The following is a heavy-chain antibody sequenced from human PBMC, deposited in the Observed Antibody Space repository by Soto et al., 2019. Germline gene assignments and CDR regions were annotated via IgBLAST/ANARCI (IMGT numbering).Heavy chain of an antibody. CDR3: ASIYYYDSSGEPPPFDY. D-gene: IGHD3-22*01. V-gene: IGHV3-30-3*01. CDR2: ISYDGSNK. Sequence: QVQLVESGGGVVQPGRSLRLSCAASGFTFSSYAMHWVRQAPGKGLEWVAVISYDGSNKYYADSVKGRFTISSDNSKNTLYLQMNSLRAEDTAVYYCASIYYYDSSGEPPPFDYWGQGTMVTVSS. CDR1: GFTFSSYA. J-gene: IGHJ4*02.